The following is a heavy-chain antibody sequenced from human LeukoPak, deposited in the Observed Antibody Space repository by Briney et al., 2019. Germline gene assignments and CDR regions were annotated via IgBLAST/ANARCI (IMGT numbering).Heavy chain of an antibody. J-gene: IGHJ4*02. CDR1: GFTFSSYN. CDR3: ARDKVCGGDCRGFDY. V-gene: IGHV3-21*01. D-gene: IGHD2-21*02. Sequence: PGGSLRLSCAASGFTFSSYNMNWVRQAPGKGLEWVSSISSSSSYIYYADSVKGRFTISRHNAKNSLYLQMNSLRAEDTAVYYCARDKVCGGDCRGFDYWGQGTLVTVSS. CDR2: ISSSSSYI.